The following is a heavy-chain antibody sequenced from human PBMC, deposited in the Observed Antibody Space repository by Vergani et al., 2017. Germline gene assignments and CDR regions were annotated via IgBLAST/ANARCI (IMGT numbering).Heavy chain of an antibody. V-gene: IGHV4-39*07. CDR2: IYYSGST. Sequence: QLQLQESGPGLVKPSETLSLTCTVSGGSISSSSYYWGWIRQPPGKGLEWIGSIYYSGSTYYNPSLKSRVTISVDTSKNQFSLKLSSVTAADTAVYYCARVFVVVPAAIPDXFDPWGQGTLVTVSS. CDR3: ARVFVVVPAAIPDXFDP. J-gene: IGHJ5*02. CDR1: GGSISSSSYY. D-gene: IGHD2-2*01.